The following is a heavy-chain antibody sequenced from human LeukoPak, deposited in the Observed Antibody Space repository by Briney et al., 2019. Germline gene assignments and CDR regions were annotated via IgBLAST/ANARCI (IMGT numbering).Heavy chain of an antibody. V-gene: IGHV3-23*01. Sequence: PGGSLRLSCAASGFTFSSYGMHWVRQAPGQGLEWVSGISASGGSTYYADFVKGRFTISRDNSKNTLCLQMSSLRAEDTAVYYCAKATGDAIPKGSSYFDDWGQGTLVTVSS. D-gene: IGHD2-21*01. J-gene: IGHJ4*02. CDR2: ISASGGST. CDR1: GFTFSSYG. CDR3: AKATGDAIPKGSSYFDD.